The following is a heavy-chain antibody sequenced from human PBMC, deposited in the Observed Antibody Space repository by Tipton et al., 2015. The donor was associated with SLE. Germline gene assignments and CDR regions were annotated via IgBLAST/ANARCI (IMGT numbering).Heavy chain of an antibody. Sequence: TLSLTCTVSGGSISSYYWSWIRQPPGKGLEWIGCIYYSGSTNYNPSLKSRVTISLDTSKNQFSLKLNSVTAADTAVYYCARGLGTVTTRAFDIWGQGTMVTVSS. D-gene: IGHD4-17*01. CDR1: GGSISSYY. V-gene: IGHV4-59*12. CDR2: IYYSGST. J-gene: IGHJ3*02. CDR3: ARGLGTVTTRAFDI.